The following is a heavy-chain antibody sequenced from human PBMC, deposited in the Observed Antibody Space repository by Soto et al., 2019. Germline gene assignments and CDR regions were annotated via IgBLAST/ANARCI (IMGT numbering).Heavy chain of an antibody. CDR3: ARQIAVGYNGSPTGPDY. CDR2: IYPDDSDA. CDR1: GYSFPSYW. V-gene: IGHV5-51*01. D-gene: IGHD1-26*01. Sequence: PGESLKISCKGSGYSFPSYWIGWVRQMPGKGLEWMGIIYPDDSDARYSPSFQGQVTISADKSINTAYLQWSSLKASDTAMYYCARQIAVGYNGSPTGPDYWGQGTLVTVSS. J-gene: IGHJ4*02.